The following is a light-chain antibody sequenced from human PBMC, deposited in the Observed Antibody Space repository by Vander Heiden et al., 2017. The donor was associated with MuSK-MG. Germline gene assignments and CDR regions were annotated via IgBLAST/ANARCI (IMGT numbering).Light chain of an antibody. V-gene: IGLV3-21*04. CDR2: YDR. CDR3: QVWDTNSGQGV. J-gene: IGLJ3*02. Sequence: SYVLSQQPSVSVAPGKTATITCGGSNIGKKSVHWYQQRPGQAPILVIFYDRDRPSGIPERFSGSNSGATATLTISRVEAGDEGDYYCQVWDTNSGQGVFGGGTKLTVL. CDR1: NIGKKS.